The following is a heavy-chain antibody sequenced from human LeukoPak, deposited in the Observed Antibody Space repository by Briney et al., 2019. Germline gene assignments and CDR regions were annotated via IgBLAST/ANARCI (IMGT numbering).Heavy chain of an antibody. J-gene: IGHJ4*02. CDR3: AKTAPYYFDY. V-gene: IGHV3-53*01. Sequence: TGGSLRLSCAASGFTVSSNYMSWVRQAPGKGLEWVSVIYSGGSTYYADSVKGRFTISRDNSRNTLYLQMNSLRAEDTAIYYCAKTAPYYFDYWGQGALVTVSS. D-gene: IGHD5-18*01. CDR2: IYSGGST. CDR1: GFTVSSNY.